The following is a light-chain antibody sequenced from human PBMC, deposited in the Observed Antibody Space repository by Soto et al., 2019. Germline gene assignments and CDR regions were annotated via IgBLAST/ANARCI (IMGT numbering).Light chain of an antibody. CDR1: QTISSSF. V-gene: IGKV3-20*01. Sequence: EIVLTQSPGTLSLSPGERATLSCRASQTISSSFFAWYQQKPGQAPRLLIYRASRRAPGIPDRFSGSGSWTSFTLPISRRVPEEFAADYCYQFGRSRLNTFGPGTKVEIK. CDR2: RAS. CDR3: YQFGRSRLNT. J-gene: IGKJ3*01.